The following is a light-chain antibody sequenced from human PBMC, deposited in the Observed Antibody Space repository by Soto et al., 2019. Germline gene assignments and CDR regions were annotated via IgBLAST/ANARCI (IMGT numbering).Light chain of an antibody. V-gene: IGKV3-15*01. J-gene: IGKJ1*01. CDR3: QQYNNWPWT. CDR2: GAS. Sequence: EIVMTQSPATLSVSPGERATLSCRASQSVSSNLAWYQQKPGQAPTLLIYGASTRATGIPARFSGSGSGTAFTPTISSLQSEDFAVYYCQQYNNWPWTFGQGTKVEIK. CDR1: QSVSSN.